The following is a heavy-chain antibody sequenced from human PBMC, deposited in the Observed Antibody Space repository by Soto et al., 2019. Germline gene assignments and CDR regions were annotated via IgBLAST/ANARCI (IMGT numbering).Heavy chain of an antibody. Sequence: SQTLSLTCAISGDSVSSNSAAWNWIRQSPSRGLEWLGRTYYRSKWYNDYAVSVKSRITINPDTSKNQFSLQLNSVTPEDTAVYYCAGVVPAARFQHYYYGMDVWGQGTTVTVSS. CDR3: AGVVPAARFQHYYYGMDV. V-gene: IGHV6-1*01. CDR2: TYYRSKWYN. J-gene: IGHJ6*02. CDR1: GDSVSSNSAA. D-gene: IGHD2-2*01.